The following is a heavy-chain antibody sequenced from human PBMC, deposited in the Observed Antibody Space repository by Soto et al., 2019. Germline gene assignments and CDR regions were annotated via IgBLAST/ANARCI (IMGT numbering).Heavy chain of an antibody. V-gene: IGHV3-23*01. CDR3: AKGSALRFFYYYYMDV. CDR2: ISGSGGST. Sequence: GGSLRLSCAASGFTFSSYAMSWVRQAPGKGLEWVSAISGSGGSTYYADSVKGRFTISRDNSKNTLYLQMNSLRAEDTAVYYCAKGSALRFFYYYYMDVWGKGTTVTVSS. D-gene: IGHD3-3*01. J-gene: IGHJ6*03. CDR1: GFTFSSYA.